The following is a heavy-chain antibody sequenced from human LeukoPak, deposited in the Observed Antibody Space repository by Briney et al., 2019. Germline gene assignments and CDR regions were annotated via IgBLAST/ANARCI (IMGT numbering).Heavy chain of an antibody. CDR2: IYYSGST. CDR1: GGSISSGDHY. J-gene: IGHJ5*02. CDR3: ARRRLSSSSGTLFDP. D-gene: IGHD6-13*01. V-gene: IGHV4-30-4*02. Sequence: SETLSLTCTVSGGSISSGDHYWSWIRQPPGKGLEWIGYIYYSGSTYYNPSLKSRVTISVDTSKNQFSLKLSSVTAADTAVYYCARRRLSSSSGTLFDPWGQGTLVTVSS.